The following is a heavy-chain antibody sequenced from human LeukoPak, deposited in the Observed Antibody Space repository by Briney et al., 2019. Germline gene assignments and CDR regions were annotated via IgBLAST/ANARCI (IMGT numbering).Heavy chain of an antibody. CDR3: TRGWSPMDV. CDR1: GFTFSSYA. D-gene: IGHD2-15*01. Sequence: PGGSLRLSCAASGFTFSSYAMSWVRQAPGKGLEWVGLIRIKGYRCTKAYAATVKGRFTTSRANSKRIAYLQMNRLKTEDTAVYYCTRGWSPMDVWGKGTTVTISS. V-gene: IGHV3-49*04. J-gene: IGHJ6*03. CDR2: IRIKGYRCTK.